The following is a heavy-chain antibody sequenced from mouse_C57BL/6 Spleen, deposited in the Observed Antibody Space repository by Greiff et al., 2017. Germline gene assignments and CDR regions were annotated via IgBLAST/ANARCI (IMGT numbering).Heavy chain of an antibody. CDR2: IYPSDSET. J-gene: IGHJ2*01. CDR3: ARRYSSGYEDY. V-gene: IGHV1-61*01. Sequence: VQLQQPGAELVRPGSSVKLSCKASGYTFTSYWMDWVKQRPGQGLEWIGNIYPSDSETHYNQKFKDKATLTVDKSSSTAYMQLSSLTSEDSAVYYCARRYSSGYEDYWGQGTTLTVSS. CDR1: GYTFTSYW. D-gene: IGHD3-2*02.